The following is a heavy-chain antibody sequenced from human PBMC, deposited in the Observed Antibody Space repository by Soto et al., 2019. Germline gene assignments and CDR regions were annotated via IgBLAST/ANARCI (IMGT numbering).Heavy chain of an antibody. CDR1: GYTFTGYY. CDR2: INPNSGGT. D-gene: IGHD3-3*01. J-gene: IGHJ5*02. V-gene: IGHV1-2*02. Sequence: GASVKVSCKASGYTFTGYYMHCVRQAPGQVLEWMGWINPNSGGTNYAQKFQGRVTMTRDTSISTAYMELSRLRSDDTAVYYCARAAYYDFWSGYYTRENWFDPWGQGTLVTVSS. CDR3: ARAAYYDFWSGYYTRENWFDP.